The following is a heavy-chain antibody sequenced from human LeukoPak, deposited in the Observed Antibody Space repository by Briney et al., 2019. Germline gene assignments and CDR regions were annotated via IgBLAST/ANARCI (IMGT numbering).Heavy chain of an antibody. V-gene: IGHV4-34*01. CDR3: ARGYSYGFLKDYYYYMDV. Sequence: SETLSLTCPFYGGSFSGYYWSWIRPPPGRGLEWVGEINHSGSTNYNPYLKSRVTISVDTSKNQFSLKLSSVTAADTAVYYCARGYSYGFLKDYYYYMDVWGKGTTVTVSS. CDR1: GGSFSGYY. CDR2: INHSGST. D-gene: IGHD5-18*01. J-gene: IGHJ6*03.